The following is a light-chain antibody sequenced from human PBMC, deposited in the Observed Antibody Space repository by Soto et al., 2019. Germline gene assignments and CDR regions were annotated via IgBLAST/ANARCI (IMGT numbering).Light chain of an antibody. V-gene: IGKV3-11*01. Sequence: EIVLTQAPATLSLSPGERATITCRASQSVSNYLAWYRQKPGQAPTLLLYDASNRATGIPPRFSGSGSGTDFTLTISSLEPEDFAVYYCQQRSNWPRTFGQGTKV. CDR3: QQRSNWPRT. CDR1: QSVSNY. CDR2: DAS. J-gene: IGKJ2*01.